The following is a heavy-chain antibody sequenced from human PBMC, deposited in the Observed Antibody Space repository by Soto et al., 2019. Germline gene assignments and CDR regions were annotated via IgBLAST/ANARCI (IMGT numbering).Heavy chain of an antibody. CDR2: IIPIFGTA. V-gene: IGHV1-69*13. D-gene: IGHD3-22*01. CDR3: ASSYYYDSSGPLGDWFDP. Sequence: SVKVSCKASGGTFSSYAISWVRQAPGQGLEWMGGIIPIFGTANYTQKFQGRVTITADESTSTAYMELSSLRSEDTAVYYCASSYYYDSSGPLGDWFDPWGQGTLVTVSS. CDR1: GGTFSSYA. J-gene: IGHJ5*02.